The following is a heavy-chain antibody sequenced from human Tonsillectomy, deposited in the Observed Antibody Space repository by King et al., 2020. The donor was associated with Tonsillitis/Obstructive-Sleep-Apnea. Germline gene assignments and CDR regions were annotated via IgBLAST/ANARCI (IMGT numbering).Heavy chain of an antibody. CDR2: IDPSDSYT. D-gene: IGHD2-15*01. CDR3: AREESGRCWNCCDL. V-gene: IGHV5-10-1*03. CDR1: GYSFTTYW. Sequence: QLVQSGAEVKKPGESLRISCKGSGYSFTTYWISWVRQMPGKGLEWMGRIDPSDSYTSYNPSFQGHVTISADKSITTAYLQWSSLRASDTAMYYCAREESGRCWNCCDLWGQGTLVSVFS. J-gene: IGHJ5*02.